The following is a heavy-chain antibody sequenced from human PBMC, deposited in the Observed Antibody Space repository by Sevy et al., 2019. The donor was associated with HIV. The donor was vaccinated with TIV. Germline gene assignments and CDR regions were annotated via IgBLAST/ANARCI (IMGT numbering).Heavy chain of an antibody. Sequence: GESLKISCKGSGYSFTSYWIGWVRQMPGKGLEWMGIIYPGDSDTRYSPSFQGQITISADKSISTAYLQWSSLKASDTAKYYCASLSYGSGSYYYYMDVWGKGTTVTVSS. CDR2: IYPGDSDT. CDR3: ASLSYGSGSYYYYMDV. CDR1: GYSFTSYW. J-gene: IGHJ6*03. D-gene: IGHD3-10*01. V-gene: IGHV5-51*01.